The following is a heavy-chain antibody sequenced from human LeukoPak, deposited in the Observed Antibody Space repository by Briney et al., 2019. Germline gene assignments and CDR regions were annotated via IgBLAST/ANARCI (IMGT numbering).Heavy chain of an antibody. CDR1: GFTFSSYS. CDR2: ISSSSSYI. CDR3: ARGTPYNWNYLGDY. Sequence: SGGSLRLSCAASGFTFSSYSMNWVRQAPGKGLEWVSSISSSSSYIYYADSVKGRFTISRDNAKNSLYLQMNSLRAEDTAVYYCARGTPYNWNYLGDYWGQGTPVTVSS. V-gene: IGHV3-21*01. J-gene: IGHJ4*02. D-gene: IGHD1-7*01.